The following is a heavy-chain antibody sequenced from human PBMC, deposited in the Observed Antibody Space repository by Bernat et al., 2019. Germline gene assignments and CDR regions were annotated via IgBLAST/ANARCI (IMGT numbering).Heavy chain of an antibody. CDR1: GVTVSTNY. J-gene: IGHJ3*02. CDR2: IHSAGST. D-gene: IGHD2-15*01. Sequence: VQLVESGGGLIQPGESLRLSCAASGVTVSTNYMSWVRQAPGKGLEWVSVIHSAGSTYYTDSVEGRFTISRDDSKNTLYLQMNSLRAEDTAVYYCAREFFGDGSFDAFDIWGQGTMVTVSS. V-gene: IGHV3-53*01. CDR3: AREFFGDGSFDAFDI.